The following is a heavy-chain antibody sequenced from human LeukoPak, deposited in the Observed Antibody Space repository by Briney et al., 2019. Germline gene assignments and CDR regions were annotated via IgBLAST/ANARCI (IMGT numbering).Heavy chain of an antibody. V-gene: IGHV3-74*03. CDR3: AKTDSTIPNLLDV. J-gene: IGHJ6*02. CDR1: GFSFNKYW. D-gene: IGHD2-15*01. Sequence: GGSLRLSCAASGFSFNKYWVHWVRQVPGKGLVWVSRINGDGSSTMYADSVKGRFTISRDNAKNTLYLQMNSLRAEDTAVYYCAKTDSTIPNLLDVWGQGTTVTVSS. CDR2: INGDGSST.